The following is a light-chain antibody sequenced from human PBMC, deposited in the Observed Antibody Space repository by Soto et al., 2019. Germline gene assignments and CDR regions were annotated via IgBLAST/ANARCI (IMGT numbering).Light chain of an antibody. Sequence: DIQMTQSPSTLSASVGDRVTITCRASQSISSWLAWYQQKPGKAPKLLIYKAPSLESGVPSRFSGSGSGTEFTLTISSLQPDDFATYSCQQYNSYWTFGQGTKVEIK. CDR3: QQYNSYWT. CDR1: QSISSW. CDR2: KAP. J-gene: IGKJ1*01. V-gene: IGKV1-5*03.